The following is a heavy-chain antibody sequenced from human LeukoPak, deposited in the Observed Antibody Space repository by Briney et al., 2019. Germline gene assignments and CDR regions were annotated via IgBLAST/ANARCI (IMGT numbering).Heavy chain of an antibody. CDR3: ARDVNYFDY. Sequence: GGSLRLSCTPSGYIFRAYWMGWVRQAPGKGLEWVANIHQHGSKENYLDSVKGRFTISRDNAKNSLYLQMNSLRAEDTAVYYCARDVNYFDYWGQGTLVTVSS. CDR1: GYIFRAYW. V-gene: IGHV3-7*01. CDR2: IHQHGSKE. J-gene: IGHJ4*02.